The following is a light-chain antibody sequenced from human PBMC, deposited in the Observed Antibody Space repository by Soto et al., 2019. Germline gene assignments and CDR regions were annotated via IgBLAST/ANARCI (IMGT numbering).Light chain of an antibody. V-gene: IGLV2-14*01. Sequence: QSALTQPASVSGSPGQSITISCTGTTSDVGGYNHVSWYQHSPGKAPKLILFAVSDRPSGVSHRFSGSKSGNTASLTISGLQADDEADYYCCSYTSLSTVVFGGGTKVTVL. CDR2: AVS. CDR3: CSYTSLSTVV. CDR1: TSDVGGYNH. J-gene: IGLJ2*01.